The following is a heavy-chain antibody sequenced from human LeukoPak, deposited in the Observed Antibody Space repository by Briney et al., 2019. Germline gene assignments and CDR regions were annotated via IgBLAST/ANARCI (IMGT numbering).Heavy chain of an antibody. CDR2: IWYDGSNK. D-gene: IGHD6-6*01. V-gene: IGHV3-33*06. Sequence: GRSLILSCAASGFTFKNHGMHWVRQAPGKGLEWVAIIWYDGSNKCYADSVKGRFTISRDNSKNTLYLQMNSLRAEDTAVYYCAKDIAARYLDYWGQGTLVTVSS. CDR3: AKDIAARYLDY. J-gene: IGHJ4*02. CDR1: GFTFKNHG.